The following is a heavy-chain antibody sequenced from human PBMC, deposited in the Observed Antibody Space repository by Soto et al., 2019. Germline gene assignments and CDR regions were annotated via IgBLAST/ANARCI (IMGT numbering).Heavy chain of an antibody. D-gene: IGHD3-9*01. CDR2: ISYDGSNK. CDR3: ARDRPIFRGPHYYYYGMDV. CDR1: GFTFSSYA. J-gene: IGHJ6*02. Sequence: GGSLRLSCAASGFTFSSYAMHWVRQAPGKGLEWVAVISYDGSNKYYADSVKGRFTISRDNSKNTLYLQMNSLRAEDTAVYYCARDRPIFRGPHYYYYGMDVWGQGTTVTVSS. V-gene: IGHV3-30-3*01.